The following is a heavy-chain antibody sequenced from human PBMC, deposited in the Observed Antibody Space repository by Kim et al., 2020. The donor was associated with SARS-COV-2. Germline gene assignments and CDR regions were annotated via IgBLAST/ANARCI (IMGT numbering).Heavy chain of an antibody. D-gene: IGHD3-22*01. CDR3: ARTYYDSSGYYWGGPNYFDY. V-gene: IGHV4-59*01. J-gene: IGHJ4*02. Sequence: RVTISVDTSKNQFSLKLSSVTAADTAVYYCARTYYDSSGYYWGGPNYFDYWGQGTLVTVSS.